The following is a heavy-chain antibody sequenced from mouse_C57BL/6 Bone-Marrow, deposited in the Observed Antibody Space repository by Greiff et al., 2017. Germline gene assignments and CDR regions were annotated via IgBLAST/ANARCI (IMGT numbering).Heavy chain of an antibody. V-gene: IGHV1-50*01. CDR1: GYTFTSYW. J-gene: IGHJ1*03. Sequence: QVQLQQPGAELVKPGASVKLSCKASGYTFTSYWMQWVKQRPGQGLEWIGEIDPSDSYTNYNQKFKGKATLTVDTSSSTAYMQLSSLTSEDSAVYYCARLRRDWYCDVWGTGTTVTVSS. CDR3: ARLRRDWYCDV. CDR2: IDPSDSYT. D-gene: IGHD2-12*01.